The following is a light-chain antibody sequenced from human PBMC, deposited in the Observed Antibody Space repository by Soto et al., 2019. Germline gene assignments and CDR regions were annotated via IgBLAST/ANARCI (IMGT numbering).Light chain of an antibody. Sequence: DIQLTQSPSTLSASVGDRVTITCRASQSISSWLAWYQQKPGKAPTLLVYKASSLESGVPSRFSGSGSGTAFTLTISTLQPDDFAAYYCQQYEAYPLTFGGGTKVEI. CDR3: QQYEAYPLT. V-gene: IGKV1-5*03. CDR1: QSISSW. CDR2: KAS. J-gene: IGKJ4*01.